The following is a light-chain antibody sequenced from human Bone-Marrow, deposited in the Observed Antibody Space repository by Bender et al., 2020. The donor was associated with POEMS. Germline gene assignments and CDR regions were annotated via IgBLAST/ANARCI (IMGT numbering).Light chain of an antibody. CDR1: SSDVGGYNY. Sequence: QSALTQPASVSGSPGQSITISCTGTSSDVGGYNYVSWYQQLPGKGPKLQIYDVSNRPSGVSTRFSGSKSGNTAYLTISGLQAEDEDEYYCAAWDAGLSGGVFGEGTKLTVL. CDR2: DVS. J-gene: IGLJ3*02. CDR3: AAWDAGLSGGV. V-gene: IGLV2-14*03.